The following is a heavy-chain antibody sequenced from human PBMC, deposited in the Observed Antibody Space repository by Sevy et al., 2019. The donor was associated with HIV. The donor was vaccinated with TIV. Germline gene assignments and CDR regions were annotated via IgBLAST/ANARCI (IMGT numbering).Heavy chain of an antibody. CDR3: ARVGLGDCSGTNCSPNDY. V-gene: IGHV3-21*01. CDR1: GFSISGYT. J-gene: IGHJ4*02. Sequence: GGSLRLSCAASGFSISGYTMNWVRQAPGKGLEWVSSISSGSSFIYYADSLKGRFTISRGNARNLLYLQMNSLRVEDTAVYYCARVGLGDCSGTNCSPNDYWGQGTLVTVSS. D-gene: IGHD2-2*01. CDR2: ISSGSSFI.